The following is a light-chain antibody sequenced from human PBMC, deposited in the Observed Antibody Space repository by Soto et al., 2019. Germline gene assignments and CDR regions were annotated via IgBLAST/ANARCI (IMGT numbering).Light chain of an antibody. CDR3: SSYTSSSLV. J-gene: IGLJ2*01. Sequence: QSALTQPASVSGSPGQSITISCTGTSSDVGGYNYVSWYQQHPSKAPKLMIYDVSNRPSGVSNRFSGSKSGNTASLTISGLQAEDEADYYCSSYTSSSLVFGGGTKLTVL. V-gene: IGLV2-14*01. CDR1: SSDVGGYNY. CDR2: DVS.